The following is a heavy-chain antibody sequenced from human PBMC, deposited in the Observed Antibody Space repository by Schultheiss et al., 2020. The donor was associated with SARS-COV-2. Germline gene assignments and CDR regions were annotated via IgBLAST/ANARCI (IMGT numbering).Heavy chain of an antibody. V-gene: IGHV3-64*04. CDR3: ARDRDYDFWSGSQRRYYYYYGMDV. D-gene: IGHD3-3*01. Sequence: GGSLRLSCSASRFTFRSYAMHWVRQAPGKGLEYVSAINSNGGITYYADSVKGRFTISRDNAKNSLYLQMNSLRAEDTAVYYCARDRDYDFWSGSQRRYYYYYGMDVWGQGTTVTVSS. CDR2: INSNGGIT. J-gene: IGHJ6*02. CDR1: RFTFRSYA.